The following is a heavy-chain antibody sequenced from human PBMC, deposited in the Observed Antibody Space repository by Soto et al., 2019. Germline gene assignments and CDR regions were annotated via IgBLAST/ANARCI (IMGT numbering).Heavy chain of an antibody. CDR2: IYYSGST. CDR3: ARDRVSGSYYYYYGMDV. CDR1: GGSVSSGSYY. Sequence: SETLSLTCTVSGGSVSSGSYYWSWIRQPPGKGLEWIGYIYYSGSTNYNPSLKSRVTISVDTSKNQFSLKLSSVTAADTAVYYCARDRVSGSYYYYYGMDVWGQGTTVTVSS. V-gene: IGHV4-61*01. J-gene: IGHJ6*02. D-gene: IGHD1-26*01.